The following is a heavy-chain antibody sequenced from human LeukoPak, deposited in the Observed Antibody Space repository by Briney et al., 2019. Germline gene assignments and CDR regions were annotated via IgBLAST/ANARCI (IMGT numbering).Heavy chain of an antibody. CDR1: GYTFTCYY. CDR3: ARGTTVTTLPYYYHYMDV. CDR2: INPNSGGT. D-gene: IGHD4-17*01. Sequence: GASVKVSCKASGYTFTCYYMHWVRQAPGQGLEWMGWINPNSGGTNYAQKFLGRVTMTRDTSISTAYMELSRLRSDDTAVYYCARGTTVTTLPYYYHYMDVWGKGTTVTISS. J-gene: IGHJ6*03. V-gene: IGHV1-2*02.